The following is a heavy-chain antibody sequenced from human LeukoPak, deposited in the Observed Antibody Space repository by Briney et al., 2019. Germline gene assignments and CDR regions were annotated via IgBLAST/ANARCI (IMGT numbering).Heavy chain of an antibody. J-gene: IGHJ6*03. CDR1: GGSISSSSYY. CDR3: ARTVGAPGGYYYMDV. D-gene: IGHD1-26*01. Sequence: SETLSLTCTVSGGSISSSSYYWGWIRQPPGKGLEWIGSIYYSGSTYYNPSLKSRVTISVDTSKNQFSLKLSSVTAADTAVYYCARTVGAPGGYYYMDVWGRGTTVTVSS. CDR2: IYYSGST. V-gene: IGHV4-39*07.